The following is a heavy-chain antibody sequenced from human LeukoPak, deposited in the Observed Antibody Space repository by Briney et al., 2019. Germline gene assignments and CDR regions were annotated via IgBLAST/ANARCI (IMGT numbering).Heavy chain of an antibody. CDR2: IHKSGTIT. J-gene: IGHJ4*02. V-gene: IGHV3-48*02. CDR3: ARDPHALDF. Sequence: PGGSLRLSCAASGFSFSTYSMNWVRQAPGKGLEWVSYIHKSGTITYYRDSVKGRFTISRDNAKNSLYLQMSSLRDEGTAVYYCARDPHALDFWGQGTLVTVSS. CDR1: GFSFSTYS.